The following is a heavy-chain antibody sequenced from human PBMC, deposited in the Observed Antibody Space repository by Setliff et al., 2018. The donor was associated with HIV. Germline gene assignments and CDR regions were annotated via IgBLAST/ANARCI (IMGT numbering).Heavy chain of an antibody. V-gene: IGHV5-51*01. Sequence: PGESLKISCNISGYKFTSDWIGWVRQMPGKGLEWMGIIYPGDSHTRYSPSFQGQVTISADKSISTAYLQWSSLKASDTAMYYCARAVEDYYDSSGLPTYYYYGMDVWGQGTLVTVSS. CDR3: ARAVEDYYDSSGLPTYYYYGMDV. CDR2: IYPGDSHT. D-gene: IGHD3-22*01. CDR1: GYKFTSDW. J-gene: IGHJ6*02.